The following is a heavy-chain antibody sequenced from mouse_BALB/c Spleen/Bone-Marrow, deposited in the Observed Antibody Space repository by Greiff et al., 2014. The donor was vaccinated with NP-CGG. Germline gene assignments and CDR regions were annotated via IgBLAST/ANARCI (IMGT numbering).Heavy chain of an antibody. Sequence: VHLVESGPGLVAPSQSLSITCTVSGFSLTGYAVNWVRQPPGKGLEWLGMIWGDGSTDYNSALKSRLSISKDNSKSQVFLKMNSLQTDDTARYYCARDGYDYAMDYWGQGTSVTVSS. D-gene: IGHD2-2*01. CDR2: IWGDGST. CDR3: ARDGYDYAMDY. V-gene: IGHV2-6-7*01. J-gene: IGHJ4*01. CDR1: GFSLTGYA.